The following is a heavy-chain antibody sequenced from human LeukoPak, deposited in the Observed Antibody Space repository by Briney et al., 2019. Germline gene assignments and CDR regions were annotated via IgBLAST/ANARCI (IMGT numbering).Heavy chain of an antibody. D-gene: IGHD3-22*01. CDR1: GGSFSGYY. CDR2: MNPSGST. V-gene: IGHV4-34*01. CDR3: ARGRQDFTMIVVVMTAVSYYMDV. J-gene: IGHJ6*03. Sequence: SETLSLTCAVYGGSFSGYYWTWIRQTPEKGLERMGEMNPSGSTNYNPYLKSRATISVDTSKNQFRLELSSVPAADTAVYYCARGRQDFTMIVVVMTAVSYYMDVWGKGTTVTVS.